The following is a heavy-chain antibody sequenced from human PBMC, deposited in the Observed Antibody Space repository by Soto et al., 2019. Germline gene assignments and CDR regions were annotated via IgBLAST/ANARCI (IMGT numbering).Heavy chain of an antibody. CDR1: GGSISSYY. J-gene: IGHJ4*02. Sequence: SETLSLTCTVSGGSISSYYWSWIRQPPGKGLEWIGYIYYSGSTNYNPSIKSRVTISVDTSKNQFSLKLSSVTAADTAVYYCARVGYGDYTSFDYWGQGTLVTVSS. D-gene: IGHD4-17*01. CDR3: ARVGYGDYTSFDY. V-gene: IGHV4-59*01. CDR2: IYYSGST.